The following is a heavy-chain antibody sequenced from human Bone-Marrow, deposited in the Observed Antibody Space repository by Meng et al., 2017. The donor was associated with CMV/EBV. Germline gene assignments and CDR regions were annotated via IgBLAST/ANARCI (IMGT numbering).Heavy chain of an antibody. D-gene: IGHD3-3*01. CDR2: ISFDGNTK. CDR3: ASSTYYDFWSGL. Sequence: GGSLRLSCAASRFTFSLYAMHWVRQAPGKGLEWVSVISFDGNTKYYADSVQGRFTISRDNSRNTLNLLMNSLRTEDTAVYYCASSTYYDFWSGLWGQGTLVTVSS. J-gene: IGHJ4*02. V-gene: IGHV3-30*04. CDR1: RFTFSLYA.